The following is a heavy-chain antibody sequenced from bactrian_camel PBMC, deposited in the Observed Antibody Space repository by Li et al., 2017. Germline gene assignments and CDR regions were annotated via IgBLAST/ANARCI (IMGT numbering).Heavy chain of an antibody. J-gene: IGHJ4*01. CDR2: ISNDGGRT. CDR3: VRAWYSDYAPLY. D-gene: IGHD4*01. Sequence: VQLVESGGGSVQPGGSLRLSCAASGFNFNVYWMYWVRQAPGKGLERVSMISNDGGRTNYVDSVKGRFTISRDNRKDMVYLQMDSLEAEDTAVYYCVRAWYSDYAPLYWGHGTQVTVS. V-gene: IGHV3S1*01. CDR1: GFNFNVYW.